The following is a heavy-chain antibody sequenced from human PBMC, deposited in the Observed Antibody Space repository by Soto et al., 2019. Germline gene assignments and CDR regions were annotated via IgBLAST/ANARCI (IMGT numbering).Heavy chain of an antibody. CDR2: IRYTGYT. J-gene: IGHJ6*02. CDR3: ARGPATVTTNPNNYYYHMDV. D-gene: IGHD4-4*01. V-gene: IGHV4-59*01. CDR1: SASISSSY. Sequence: LSLTCTVSSASISSSYWSWIRQPPGGGLEWIGYIRYTGYTDYTRSLKSRVTISVDTSKNQFSLSLTSVTAADTAVYYCARGPATVTTNPNNYYYHMDVWGPGTTVTVSS.